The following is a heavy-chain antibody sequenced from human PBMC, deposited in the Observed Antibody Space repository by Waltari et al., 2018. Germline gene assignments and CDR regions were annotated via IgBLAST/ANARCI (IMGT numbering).Heavy chain of an antibody. Sequence: EVQLVESGGGLVQPGRSLRLSCTASGFTFGDYAMSWVRQAPGKGLEWVGFIRSKAYGGTTEYAASVKGRLTISRDDSKSIAYLQMNSLKTEDTAVYYCTRELAYEPGTWFDYWGQGTLVTVSS. CDR1: GFTFGDYA. V-gene: IGHV3-49*04. CDR3: TRELAYEPGTWFDY. CDR2: IRSKAYGGTT. J-gene: IGHJ4*02. D-gene: IGHD3-3*01.